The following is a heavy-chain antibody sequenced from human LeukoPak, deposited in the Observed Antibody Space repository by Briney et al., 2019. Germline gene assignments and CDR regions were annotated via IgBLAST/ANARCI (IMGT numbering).Heavy chain of an antibody. CDR1: GFTFSSYG. J-gene: IGHJ4*02. CDR3: AKELSGWYFDY. V-gene: IGHV3-30*18. Sequence: GGSLRLSCAASGFTFSSYGMHWVRQAPGKGLEWVAVISYDGSNKYYADSVKGRFTISRDNSKNTLYLQMNSLRAEDTAVYYCAKELSGWYFDYWGQGTLVTVSS. CDR2: ISYDGSNK. D-gene: IGHD6-19*01.